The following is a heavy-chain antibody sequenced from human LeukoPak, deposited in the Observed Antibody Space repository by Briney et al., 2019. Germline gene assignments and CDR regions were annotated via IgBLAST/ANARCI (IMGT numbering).Heavy chain of an antibody. D-gene: IGHD4-23*01. CDR3: ARDRPTTVISNWFDP. Sequence: GASVKVSCKASGGTFSSYAISWVRQAPGQGLEWMGGIIPIFGTANYAQKFQGRVTITTDESTSTAYMELSSLRSEDTAVYYCARDRPTTVISNWFDPWGQGTLVTVSS. J-gene: IGHJ5*02. CDR1: GGTFSSYA. CDR2: IIPIFGTA. V-gene: IGHV1-69*05.